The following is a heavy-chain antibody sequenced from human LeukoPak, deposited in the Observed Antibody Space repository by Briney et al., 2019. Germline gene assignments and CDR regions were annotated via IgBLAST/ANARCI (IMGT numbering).Heavy chain of an antibody. CDR2: ITGHRSTI. CDR1: GFTFSSYS. V-gene: IGHV3-48*01. CDR3: ARDDYWGYAFDI. D-gene: IGHD3/OR15-3a*01. J-gene: IGHJ3*02. Sequence: GGALRLSCAASGFTFSSYSMQWVRQAPGRELEGVSYITGHRSTIYYADAAKGRFPISRNNAQDSLYLQVKSLRAEDTAVFYCARDDYWGYAFDIWGQGTMVSVSS.